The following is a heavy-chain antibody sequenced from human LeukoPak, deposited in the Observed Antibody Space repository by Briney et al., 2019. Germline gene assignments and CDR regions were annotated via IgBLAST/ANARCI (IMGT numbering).Heavy chain of an antibody. J-gene: IGHJ5*02. CDR3: ARGRGQQQGNWFDP. Sequence: SQTLSLTCAVSGGSISSGGYSWIWIRQPPGKGLEWIGYIYDSGNTYYNPSLKSRLIISVDMSKNQFSLKLSSVTAADTAVYYCARGRGQQQGNWFDPWGQGTLVTVSS. D-gene: IGHD6-13*01. CDR2: IYDSGNT. V-gene: IGHV4-30-4*07. CDR1: GGSISSGGYS.